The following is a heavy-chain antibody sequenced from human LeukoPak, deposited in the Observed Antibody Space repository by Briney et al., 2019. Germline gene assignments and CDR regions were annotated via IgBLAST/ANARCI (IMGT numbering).Heavy chain of an antibody. CDR2: IDHRGKT. V-gene: IGHV4-34*01. Sequence: PSETLSLTCAVYGGSFSGYYCGWIRQPPGKGLEWIGEIDHRGKTKYNKSLKSRLTTSIDTSKNQISLKLTSVTAADSAVYYCARGRTYTYGHWGQGTLVTVSS. J-gene: IGHJ4*02. CDR1: GGSFSGYY. D-gene: IGHD5-18*01. CDR3: ARGRTYTYGH.